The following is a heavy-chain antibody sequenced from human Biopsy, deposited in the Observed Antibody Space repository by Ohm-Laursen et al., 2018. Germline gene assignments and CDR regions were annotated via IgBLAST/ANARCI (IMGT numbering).Heavy chain of an antibody. J-gene: IGHJ5*02. CDR1: GDSVSNNDAA. D-gene: IGHD1-1*01. CDR3: ARGTPTGIPFNWLDP. V-gene: IGHV6-1*01. CDR2: TYYRTKWYS. Sequence: TLSLTCAISGDSVSNNDAAWNWIRQSPSRGLEWLGRTYYRTKWYSDSAVSVKSRITISVDTSKNQFSLHLKSVSPDDTAVYYCARGTPTGIPFNWLDPWGQGTLVIVST.